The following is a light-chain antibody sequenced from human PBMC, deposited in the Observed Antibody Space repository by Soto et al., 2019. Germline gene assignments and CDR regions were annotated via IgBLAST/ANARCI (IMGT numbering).Light chain of an antibody. CDR1: QPINSN. V-gene: IGKV3-15*01. CDR3: QQYHNWPPYT. J-gene: IGKJ2*01. Sequence: EILMTQSPATLSVSPGERATLSCRASQPINSNLAWYQQKPGQAPRLLIYAASTRATGVPVRFSGSGSGTEFTLTISGLQSVDFAVYYCQQYHNWPPYTFGQGTKLEIK. CDR2: AAS.